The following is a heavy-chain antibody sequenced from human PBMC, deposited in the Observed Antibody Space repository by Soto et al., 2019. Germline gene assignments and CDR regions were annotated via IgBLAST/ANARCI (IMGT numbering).Heavy chain of an antibody. CDR1: GGSISSYY. Sequence: PSETLSLTCTVSGGSISSYYWSWIRQPPGKGLEWIAYIYYSGSTEYNPSLKSRVTISVDTSKNQFSLKLSSVTAADTATYYCARMGYDILTGYSYYFDYWGQGTLVTVSS. J-gene: IGHJ4*02. V-gene: IGHV4-59*08. D-gene: IGHD3-9*01. CDR3: ARMGYDILTGYSYYFDY. CDR2: IYYSGST.